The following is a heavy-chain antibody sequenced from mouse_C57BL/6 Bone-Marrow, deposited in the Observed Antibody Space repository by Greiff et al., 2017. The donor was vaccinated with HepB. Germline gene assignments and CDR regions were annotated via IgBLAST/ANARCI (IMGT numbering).Heavy chain of an antibody. CDR2: ISDGGSYT. CDR3: ARDRGLRD. D-gene: IGHD2-4*01. J-gene: IGHJ4*01. Sequence: EVKLMESGGGLVKPGGSLKLSCAASGFTFSSYAMSWVRQTPEKRLEWVATISDGGSYTDYPDNVKGRFTISRDNAKNNLYLQMSHLKSEDTAMYYCARDRGLRDWGQGTSVTVSS. V-gene: IGHV5-4*01. CDR1: GFTFSSYA.